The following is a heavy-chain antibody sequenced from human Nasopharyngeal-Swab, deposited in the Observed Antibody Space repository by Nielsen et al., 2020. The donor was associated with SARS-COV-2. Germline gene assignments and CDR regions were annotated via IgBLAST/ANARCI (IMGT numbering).Heavy chain of an antibody. Sequence: ASVKVSCKASGYTFTNYGITWVRQAPGQGLEWMAWIRTYNGDTRYAQNFQGRVTVTTDTSTTTAYKEVRSLRSDDTAVYYCARDRSASWSALDVWGKGTTVTVSS. D-gene: IGHD6-13*01. J-gene: IGHJ6*04. CDR1: GYTFTNYG. CDR3: ARDRSASWSALDV. CDR2: IRTYNGDT. V-gene: IGHV1-18*01.